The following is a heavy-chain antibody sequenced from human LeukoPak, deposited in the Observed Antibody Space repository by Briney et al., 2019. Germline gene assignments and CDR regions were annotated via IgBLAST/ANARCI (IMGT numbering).Heavy chain of an antibody. CDR3: ASPVNSGYGRATFDY. V-gene: IGHV3-48*02. D-gene: IGHD5-12*01. J-gene: IGHJ4*02. Sequence: SGGSLRLSCAASGFTFSTYDINWVRQAPGKGLEWVSYVSSSGSTIYYADSVKGRFTISRDNAKNSLYLQMNSLRDEDTAVYYCASPVNSGYGRATFDYWGQGTLVTVSS. CDR1: GFTFSTYD. CDR2: VSSSGSTI.